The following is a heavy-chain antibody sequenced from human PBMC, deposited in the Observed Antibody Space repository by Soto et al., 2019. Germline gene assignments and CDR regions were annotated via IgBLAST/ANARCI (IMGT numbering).Heavy chain of an antibody. CDR2: IDPKSGDT. J-gene: IGHJ4*02. CDR1: GPTFIVSY. Sequence: QLVQSGAEVKKPGASVKVSCKTSGPTFIVSYIHWVRQAPGQGLEWMGWIDPKSGDTTYEQKFLGRVNMTRDTSINTAYMEVNTLTSDDTALYYCARVSVDVPEWGQGTLITVSS. CDR3: ARVSVDVPE. D-gene: IGHD5-12*01. V-gene: IGHV1-2*02.